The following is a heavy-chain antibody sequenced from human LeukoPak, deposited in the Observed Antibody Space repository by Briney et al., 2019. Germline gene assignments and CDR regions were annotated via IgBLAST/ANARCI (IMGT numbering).Heavy chain of an antibody. CDR2: IYHSGST. V-gene: IGHV4-30-2*01. D-gene: IGHD6-19*01. CDR3: ARKPIAVAGDYYGMDV. J-gene: IGHJ6*02. CDR1: GGSISSGGYS. Sequence: SETLSLTCAVSGGSISSGGYSWSWIRQPPGKGLEWIGYIYHSGSTYYNPSLKSRVTISVDRSKNQFSLKLSSVTAADTAVYYCARKPIAVAGDYYGMDVWGQGTTVTVSS.